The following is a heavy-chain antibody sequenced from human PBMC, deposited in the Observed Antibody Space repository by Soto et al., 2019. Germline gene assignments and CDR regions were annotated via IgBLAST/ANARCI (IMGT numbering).Heavy chain of an antibody. J-gene: IGHJ6*02. D-gene: IGHD2-2*01. CDR1: GGSISSGGYY. CDR2: IYYSGST. V-gene: IGHV4-31*03. CDR3: AVSRDGYSMDV. Sequence: SETLSLTCTVSGGSISSGGYYCSWIRQHPGKGLEWIGYIYYSGSTYYNPSLKSRVTISVDTSKDQFSLKLSSVTAADTAVYYCAVSRDGYSMDVWGQGTTVTVSS.